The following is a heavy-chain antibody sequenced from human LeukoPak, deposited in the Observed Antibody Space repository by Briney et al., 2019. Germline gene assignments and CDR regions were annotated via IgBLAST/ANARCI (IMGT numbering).Heavy chain of an antibody. V-gene: IGHV3-53*01. CDR1: VFSVSSNY. J-gene: IGHJ4*02. CDR3: AKGRWGVLDY. CDR2: IYTGGSI. D-gene: IGHD3-10*01. Sequence: GGSLRLSCAASVFSVSSNYISWVRQAPGKGREWVSIIYTGGSIDYGDSVKGRFTTSRDNSKNTLSLQMSSLRAEDTAVYYCAKGRWGVLDYWGQGILVTVSS.